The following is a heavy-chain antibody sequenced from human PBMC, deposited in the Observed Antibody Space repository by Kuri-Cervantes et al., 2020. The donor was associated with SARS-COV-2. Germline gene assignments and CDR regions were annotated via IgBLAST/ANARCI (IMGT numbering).Heavy chain of an antibody. D-gene: IGHD2-21*01. CDR1: GFSLTTSGMC. J-gene: IGHJ4*02. V-gene: IGHV2-70*11. Sequence: SGHTLVKPTQTLTLTCPFSGFSLTTSGMCVAWIRQPPGKALEWLARIDWDDDRYYKTSLNTRLSISKDTSKDQVVLTMTNMDPVDTATYYCVRIRAATVIADYWGQGTLVTVSS. CDR3: VRIRAATVIADY. CDR2: IDWDDDR.